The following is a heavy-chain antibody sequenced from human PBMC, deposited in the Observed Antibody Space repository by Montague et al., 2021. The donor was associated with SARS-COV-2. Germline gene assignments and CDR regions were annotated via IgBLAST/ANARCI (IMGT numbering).Heavy chain of an antibody. D-gene: IGHD5-24*01. Sequence: SETLSLTCTVSGGSISSSSYYWGWIRQRPGRGLEWIGSIYYSGSSYSNPSLKGRVTISVDTSKNQFSLKLSSVTAADTAVYYCARVFPRWLQFDPYFDYWGQGTLVTVSS. CDR3: ARVFPRWLQFDPYFDY. J-gene: IGHJ4*02. CDR2: IYYSGSS. V-gene: IGHV4-39*07. CDR1: GGSISSSSYY.